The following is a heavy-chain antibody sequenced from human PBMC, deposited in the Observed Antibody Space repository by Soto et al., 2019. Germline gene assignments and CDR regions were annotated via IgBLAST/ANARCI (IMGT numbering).Heavy chain of an antibody. CDR2: IKSWADGGRV. V-gene: IGHV3-15*02. CDR1: GFTFNSAW. D-gene: IGHD2-8*02. CDR3: SAWRRENSCTSVSFYGDGAY. Sequence: EVPLVESGGALVKPGESLTLSCAASGFTFNSAWMTWVRQAPGKGLEWVGRIKSWADGGRVDTAAPVRGRFTNSRDDSKSRLYPEINSLKCEDTAVHYCSAWRRENSCTSVSFYGDGAYCSQATVVTVSS. J-gene: IGHJ4*02.